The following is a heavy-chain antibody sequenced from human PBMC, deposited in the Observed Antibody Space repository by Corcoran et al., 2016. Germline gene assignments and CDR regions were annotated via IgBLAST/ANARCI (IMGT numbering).Heavy chain of an antibody. D-gene: IGHD2-15*01. CDR1: GYSISSGYY. Sequence: QVQLQESGPGLVKPSETLSLTCTVSGYSISSGYYWGWIRQPPGKGLEWIGSIYHSGSTYYNPSLKSRVTISVDTSKNQFSLKLSSVTAADTAVYYCARSPRGGGAGDYWGQGTLVTVSS. CDR3: ARSPRGGGAGDY. J-gene: IGHJ4*02. CDR2: IYHSGST. V-gene: IGHV4-38-2*02.